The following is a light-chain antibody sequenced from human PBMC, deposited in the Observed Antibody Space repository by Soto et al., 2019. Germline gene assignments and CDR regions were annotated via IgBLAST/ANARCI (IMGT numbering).Light chain of an antibody. CDR1: QSVSSY. J-gene: IGKJ1*01. CDR3: QQYGSSGT. V-gene: IGKV3-15*01. Sequence: EIVMTQSPATLSVSPGERATLSCRASQSVSSYLAWYQQKPGQAPRLLIYGASTRATDIPARFSGSGSGTEFTLTISSLQSEDFAVYYCQQYGSSGTFGQGTKVDIK. CDR2: GAS.